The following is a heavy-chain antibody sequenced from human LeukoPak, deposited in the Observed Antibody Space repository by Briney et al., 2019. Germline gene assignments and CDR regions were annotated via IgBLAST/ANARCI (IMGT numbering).Heavy chain of an antibody. CDR2: ISAYHGNT. D-gene: IGHD6-19*01. V-gene: IGHV1-18*01. CDR1: GYTFTSYG. Sequence: ASVKVSCKASGYTFTSYGISWVRQAPGQGLEWMGWISAYHGNTNYAQKLQGRVTMTTDTSTSTAYMELRSLRSDDTAVYYCARGRSNLSGWYGPGYFDYWGQGTLVTVSS. CDR3: ARGRSNLSGWYGPGYFDY. J-gene: IGHJ4*02.